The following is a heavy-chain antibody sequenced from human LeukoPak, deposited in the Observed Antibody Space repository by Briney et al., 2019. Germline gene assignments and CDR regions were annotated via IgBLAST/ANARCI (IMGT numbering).Heavy chain of an antibody. CDR3: ARALFGNYGRVFFSEFDN. CDR1: GYTFTSYG. V-gene: IGHV1-18*01. CDR2: IGLSNNDT. Sequence: ASVRVSCKASGYTFTSYGISWVRQAPGQGLVWMGWIGLSNNDTEYAQKIQGRVTMTTDTSTSTAYMELRSLRSDDTAVYYCARALFGNYGRVFFSEFDNWGQGTLVTVSS. D-gene: IGHD4-11*01. J-gene: IGHJ4*02.